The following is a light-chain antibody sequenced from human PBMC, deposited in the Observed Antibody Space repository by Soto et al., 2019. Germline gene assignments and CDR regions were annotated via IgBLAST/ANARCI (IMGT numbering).Light chain of an antibody. CDR3: QQSYSTPHT. V-gene: IGKV1-39*01. Sequence: DIQMTQSPSTLSASVGDRVTMTCRASQSISSWLAWYQQKPGKAPRLLIYAATSLQSGVPSRFSGGGSGADFTLTVSSLQPEDFATYYCQQSYSTPHTFGQGTRWIS. J-gene: IGKJ1*01. CDR2: AAT. CDR1: QSISSW.